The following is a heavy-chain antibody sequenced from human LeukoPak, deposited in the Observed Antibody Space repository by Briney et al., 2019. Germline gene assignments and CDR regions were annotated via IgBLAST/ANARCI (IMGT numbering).Heavy chain of an antibody. CDR2: IIPIFGTA. CDR1: GGTFSSYA. J-gene: IGHJ4*02. CDR3: AREVGMISGIDY. Sequence: ASVKVSCKASGGTFSSYAISWVRQAPGQGLEWMGRIIPIFGTANYAQKFQGRVTITTDESTSTAYMELSSLRCEDTAVYYYAREVGMISGIDYWGQGTLVTVSS. V-gene: IGHV1-69*05. D-gene: IGHD3/OR15-3a*01.